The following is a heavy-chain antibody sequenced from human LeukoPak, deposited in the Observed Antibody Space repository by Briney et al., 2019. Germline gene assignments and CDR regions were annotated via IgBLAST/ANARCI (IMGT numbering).Heavy chain of an antibody. V-gene: IGHV4-34*01. J-gene: IGHJ4*02. CDR2: INHSGST. Sequence: SETLSLTCVVYGGSFSGYYWSWIRQPPGQGLEWIGEINHSGSTNYNPSLKSRVTISVDTSKNQFSLKLSSVTAADTAVYYCAWGWLPNHFDYWGQGTLVTVSS. CDR3: AWGWLPNHFDY. CDR1: GGSFSGYY. D-gene: IGHD3-16*01.